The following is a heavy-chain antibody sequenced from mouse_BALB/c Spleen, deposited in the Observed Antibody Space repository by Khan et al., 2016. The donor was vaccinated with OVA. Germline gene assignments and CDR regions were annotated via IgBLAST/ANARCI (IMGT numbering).Heavy chain of an antibody. CDR3: TRLAYYYDSEGFAY. J-gene: IGHJ3*01. CDR2: VSTGGTYT. Sequence: EVQRVESGGDLVKPGGSLKLSCVASGFTFSTYGMSWVRQAPDKRLEWVATVSTGGTYTYYPDSVKGRFHISRDKAKNTLYLQMDGRRSEDSARFFCTRLAYYYDSEGFAYWGQGTLVTVS. V-gene: IGHV5-6*01. CDR1: GFTFSTYG. D-gene: IGHD1-1*01.